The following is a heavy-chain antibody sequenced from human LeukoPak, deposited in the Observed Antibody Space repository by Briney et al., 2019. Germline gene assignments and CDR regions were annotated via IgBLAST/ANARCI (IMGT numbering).Heavy chain of an antibody. V-gene: IGHV1-18*01. CDR1: GYTFTSYG. Sequence: ASVKVSCKASGYTFTSYGISWVRQAPGQGLEWMGWNSAYNGNTNYAQKLQGRVTMTTDTSTSTAYMELRSLRSDDTAVYYCARLSFSSSWYDRGLDYWGQGTLVTVSS. D-gene: IGHD6-13*01. J-gene: IGHJ4*02. CDR2: NSAYNGNT. CDR3: ARLSFSSSWYDRGLDY.